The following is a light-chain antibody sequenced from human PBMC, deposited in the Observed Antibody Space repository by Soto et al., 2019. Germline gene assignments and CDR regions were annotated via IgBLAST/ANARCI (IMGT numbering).Light chain of an antibody. CDR1: SSDVGGYNY. J-gene: IGLJ1*01. Sequence: QPASVSGSPGQSITISCTGTSSDVGGYNYVSWYQQHPGKAPKLMIYEVSNRPSGVSNRFSGSKSGDMASLTISGLQAEDEADYYCSSYTSSGTLVFGTGTKLTVL. CDR2: EVS. CDR3: SSYTSSGTLV. V-gene: IGLV2-14*01.